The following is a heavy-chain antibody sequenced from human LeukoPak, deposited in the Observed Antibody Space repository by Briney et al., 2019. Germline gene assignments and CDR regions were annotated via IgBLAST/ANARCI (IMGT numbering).Heavy chain of an antibody. Sequence: ASVKVSCKASGYTFTSYGISWVRQAPGQGLERMGWISAYNGNTNYAQKLQGRVTMTTDTSTSTAYMELRSLRSDDTAVYYCARGGVLRYFDWLLTGMDVWGQGTTVTVSS. D-gene: IGHD3-9*01. CDR3: ARGGVLRYFDWLLTGMDV. CDR2: ISAYNGNT. J-gene: IGHJ6*02. CDR1: GYTFTSYG. V-gene: IGHV1-18*01.